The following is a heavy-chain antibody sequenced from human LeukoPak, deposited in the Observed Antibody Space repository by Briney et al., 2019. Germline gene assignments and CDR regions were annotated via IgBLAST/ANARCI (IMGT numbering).Heavy chain of an antibody. CDR3: ARGRIIRGTMVRGVYYFDY. D-gene: IGHD3-10*01. Sequence: ASVKVSCKASGYTFTGYYMHWVRQATGQGLEWMGWMNPNSGNTGYAQKFQGRVTITRNTSISTAYMELSSLRSEDTAVYYCARGRIIRGTMVRGVYYFDYWGQGTLVTVSS. CDR1: GYTFTGYY. V-gene: IGHV1-8*03. J-gene: IGHJ4*02. CDR2: MNPNSGNT.